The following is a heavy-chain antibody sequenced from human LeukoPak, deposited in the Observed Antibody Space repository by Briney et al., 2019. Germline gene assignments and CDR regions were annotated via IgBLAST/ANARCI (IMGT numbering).Heavy chain of an antibody. CDR3: AKDMTGDVDTAPGDD. Sequence: GGSLRLSCAASGFTFDDYAMHWVRQAPGKGLEWVSGISWNSGSIGYADLVKGRFTISRDNAKSSLYLQMNSLRAEDTALYYCAKDMTGDVDTAPGDDWGQGTLVTVSS. J-gene: IGHJ4*02. D-gene: IGHD5-18*01. CDR2: ISWNSGSI. V-gene: IGHV3-9*01. CDR1: GFTFDDYA.